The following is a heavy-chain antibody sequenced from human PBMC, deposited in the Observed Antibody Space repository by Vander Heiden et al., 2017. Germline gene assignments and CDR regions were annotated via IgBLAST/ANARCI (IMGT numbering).Heavy chain of an antibody. Sequence: EMQLVESGGGLVQPGRSLRLSCAASGFTFDEYAMHWVRQVPGKGLEWVSGLSWNSATIVYADSVKGRFTISRDNAKNSLFLQMNSLRADDTALYYCVKDLDFWSGRFDFWGQGTLVTVSS. CDR2: LSWNSATI. D-gene: IGHD3-3*01. CDR3: VKDLDFWSGRFDF. V-gene: IGHV3-9*01. CDR1: GFTFDEYA. J-gene: IGHJ4*02.